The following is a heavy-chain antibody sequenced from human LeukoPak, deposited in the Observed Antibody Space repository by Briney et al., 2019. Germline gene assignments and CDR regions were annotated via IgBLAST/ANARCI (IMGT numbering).Heavy chain of an antibody. CDR2: IYYSGST. V-gene: IGHV4-59*01. CDR3: ARVPYYYDSSGYYYSNAFDI. D-gene: IGHD3-22*01. Sequence: PSETLSLTCTVSGGSISSYYWSWVRQPPGKGLEWIGYIYYSGSTNYNPSLKSRVTISVDTSKNQFSLKLSPVTAADTAVYYCARVPYYYDSSGYYYSNAFDIWGQGTMVTVSS. J-gene: IGHJ3*02. CDR1: GGSISSYY.